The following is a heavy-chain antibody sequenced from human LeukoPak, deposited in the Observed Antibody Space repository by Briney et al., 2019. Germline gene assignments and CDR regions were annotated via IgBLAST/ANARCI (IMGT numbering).Heavy chain of an antibody. CDR2: INPNSGNT. V-gene: IGHV1-18*04. J-gene: IGHJ3*02. CDR1: GYTFTGYY. D-gene: IGHD5-24*01. Sequence: GASVKVSCKASGYTFTGYYMHWVRQAPGQGLEWMGWINPNSGNTNYAQKLQGRVTMSTDTSTSTGYMELRSLRSDDTAVYYCARGLQETLAWLKALSAFDIWGQGTMVTVSS. CDR3: ARGLQETLAWLKALSAFDI.